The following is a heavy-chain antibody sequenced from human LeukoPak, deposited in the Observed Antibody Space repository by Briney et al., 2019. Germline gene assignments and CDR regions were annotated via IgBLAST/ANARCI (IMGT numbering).Heavy chain of an antibody. Sequence: GGSLRLSCAASGFIFSNYGMHWVRQAPGKGLEWVAVISYDGSNKYYADSVKGRFTISRDNSKNTLYLQMNSLRAEDTAVYYCVREAAATLFDYWGQGTLVTVSS. J-gene: IGHJ4*02. V-gene: IGHV3-30*03. CDR1: GFIFSNYG. D-gene: IGHD1-26*01. CDR3: VREAAATLFDY. CDR2: ISYDGSNK.